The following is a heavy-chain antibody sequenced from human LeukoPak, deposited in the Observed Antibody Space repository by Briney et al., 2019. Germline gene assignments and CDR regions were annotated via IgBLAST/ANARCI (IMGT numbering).Heavy chain of an antibody. CDR2: IWNDGNHE. CDR3: ARGGHSSALGHGIDY. Sequence: PGGSLRLSCAASGFTFSNYGMHWVRQAPGKGLEWVAVIWNDGNHEYYADSVKGRFTISRDNSKSTLYLQMNSMGVEDTAVYYCARGGHSSALGHGIDYWGQGTLVTVSS. J-gene: IGHJ4*02. D-gene: IGHD3-22*01. V-gene: IGHV3-33*08. CDR1: GFTFSNYG.